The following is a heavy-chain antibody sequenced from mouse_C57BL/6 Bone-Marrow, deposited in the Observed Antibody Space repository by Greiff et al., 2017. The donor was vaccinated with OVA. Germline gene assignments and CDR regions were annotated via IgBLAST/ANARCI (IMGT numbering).Heavy chain of an antibody. D-gene: IGHD2-10*02. Sequence: QVQLQQSGAELVRPGTSVKVSCKASGYAFTNYLIEWVKQRPGQGLEWIGVINPGSGGTNYNEKFKGKATLTADKSSSTAYMQLSSLTSEDYAVSFCARSSSWGNYFDYWGQGTTLTVSS. V-gene: IGHV1-54*01. CDR2: INPGSGGT. J-gene: IGHJ2*01. CDR1: GYAFTNYL. CDR3: ARSSSWGNYFDY.